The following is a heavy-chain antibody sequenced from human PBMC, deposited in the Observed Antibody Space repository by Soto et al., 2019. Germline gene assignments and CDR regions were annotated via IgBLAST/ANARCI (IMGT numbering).Heavy chain of an antibody. CDR3: ARDITRTNNWFDS. CDR2: IIPVFGSP. CDR1: GDTFNSHT. J-gene: IGHJ5*01. Sequence: VQWVQSGAEVRKPGSSVRVSCETSGDTFNSHTINWLRQAPGQGLEWMGGIIPVFGSPTYAQKFQARLTITADTSTQTAYMELSSLTSDDTAFYFCARDITRTNNWFDSWGQGTLVTVSS. V-gene: IGHV1-69*06. D-gene: IGHD3-10*01.